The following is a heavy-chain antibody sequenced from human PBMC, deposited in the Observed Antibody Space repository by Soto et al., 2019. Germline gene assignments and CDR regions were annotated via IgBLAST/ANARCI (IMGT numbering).Heavy chain of an antibody. CDR2: ISSSSSYI. CDR1: GFTFSSYS. CDR3: ARFAAAAAYFDY. V-gene: IGHV3-21*01. D-gene: IGHD6-13*01. J-gene: IGHJ4*02. Sequence: PGGSLRLSCAASGFTFSSYSMNWVRQAPGKGLEWVSSISSSSSYICYADSVKGRFTISRDNAKNSLYLQMNSLRAEDTAVYYCARFAAAAAYFDYWGQGTLVTVSS.